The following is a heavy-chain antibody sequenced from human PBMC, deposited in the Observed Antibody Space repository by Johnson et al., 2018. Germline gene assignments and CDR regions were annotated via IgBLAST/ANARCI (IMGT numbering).Heavy chain of an antibody. D-gene: IGHD2-15*01. CDR1: GFTFSSYS. J-gene: IGHJ3*02. Sequence: VQLVQSGGGLVKPGGSLRLSCAASGFTFSSYSMNWVRQAPGKGLEWVSSISSSSSYIYYADSVKGRFTISRDNAKNSLYLQMNSLRAEDTAVYYCARGEVVATTYAFDIWGQGTMVTVSS. CDR2: ISSSSSYI. CDR3: ARGEVVATTYAFDI. V-gene: IGHV3-21*01.